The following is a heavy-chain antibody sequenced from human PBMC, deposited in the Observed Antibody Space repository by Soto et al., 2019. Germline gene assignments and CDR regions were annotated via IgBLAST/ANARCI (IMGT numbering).Heavy chain of an antibody. Sequence: GGSLRLSCAGSGFTLSDHYIDWVRQAPGKGLVWVGRSRDKAQGYSTEYAASVKGRFTTSRDDSKNSVYLQMNSLKTEDTAVYYCARASQQLVEWGHGWFDPWGQGTLVTVSS. J-gene: IGHJ5*02. CDR1: GFTLSDHY. CDR2: SRDKAQGYST. CDR3: ARASQQLVEWGHGWFDP. D-gene: IGHD6-13*01. V-gene: IGHV3-72*01.